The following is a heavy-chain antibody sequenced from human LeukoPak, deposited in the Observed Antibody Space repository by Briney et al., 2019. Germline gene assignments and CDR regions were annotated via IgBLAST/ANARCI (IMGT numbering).Heavy chain of an antibody. J-gene: IGHJ5*02. V-gene: IGHV3-9*01. Sequence: GGSLRLSCAASGFTFDDYAMHWVRQAPGKGLEWVSGISWNSGSIGYADSVKGRFTISRDNAKNSLYPQMNCLRAEDTALYYCAKGVSSSWYLSWFDPWGQGTLVTVSS. CDR3: AKGVSSSWYLSWFDP. D-gene: IGHD6-13*01. CDR1: GFTFDDYA. CDR2: ISWNSGSI.